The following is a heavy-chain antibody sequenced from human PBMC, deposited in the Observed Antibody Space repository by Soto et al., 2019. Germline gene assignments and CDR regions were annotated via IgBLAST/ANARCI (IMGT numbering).Heavy chain of an antibody. CDR1: GGSFSGYY. D-gene: IGHD4-17*01. V-gene: IGHV4-34*01. J-gene: IGHJ4*02. CDR2: INQSGST. CDR3: ARVSYGDANFDY. Sequence: QVQLQQWGAGLLKPSETLSLTCAVYGGSFSGYYWSWIRQPPGKGLEWIGEINQSGSTNYNPSLTSRVTISIDTSKNQFSLKLSSVTAADTAVYYCARVSYGDANFDYWGQGTLVTVSS.